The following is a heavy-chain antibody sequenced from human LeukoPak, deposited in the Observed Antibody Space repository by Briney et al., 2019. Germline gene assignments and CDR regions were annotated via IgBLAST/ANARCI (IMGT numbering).Heavy chain of an antibody. CDR3: ARGRRITMVRGVIRSGYFDY. CDR1: GGTFSSYA. CDR2: IIPIFGTA. J-gene: IGHJ4*02. V-gene: IGHV1-69*06. D-gene: IGHD3-10*01. Sequence: GASVKVSCKASGGTFSSYAISWVRQAPGQGLEWMGGIIPIFGTANYAQKFQGRVTITADKSTSTAYMELSSLRSEDTAVYYCARGRRITMVRGVIRSGYFDYWGQGTLVTVSS.